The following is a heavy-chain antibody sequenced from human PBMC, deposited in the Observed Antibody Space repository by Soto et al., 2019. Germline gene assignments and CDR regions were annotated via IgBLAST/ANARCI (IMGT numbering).Heavy chain of an antibody. CDR3: ARDGGFGELKY. D-gene: IGHD3-10*01. Sequence: QGQLVQSGAELKKPGSSVKVSCKASGDTFSGYPINWVRQAPGEGLEWMGRIIPVFGTTNDAQRLEGRVTFTADESTNTAYMELRGLLSEDTAVYYCARDGGFGELKYWGPGTLVTVSS. J-gene: IGHJ4*02. V-gene: IGHV1-69*18. CDR2: IIPVFGTT. CDR1: GDTFSGYP.